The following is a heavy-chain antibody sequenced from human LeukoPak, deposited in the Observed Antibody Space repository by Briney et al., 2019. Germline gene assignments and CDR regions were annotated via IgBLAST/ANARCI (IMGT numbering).Heavy chain of an antibody. Sequence: ASVKVSCKASGYTFTSYDINWVRQATGQGLEWMGWMNPNSGNTGYAQKFQGRVTMTRNTSISTAYMELSRLRSDDTAVYYCARDWNNWNDDYYMDVWGKGTTVTVSS. D-gene: IGHD1-1*01. J-gene: IGHJ6*03. CDR2: MNPNSGNT. V-gene: IGHV1-8*01. CDR1: GYTFTSYD. CDR3: ARDWNNWNDDYYMDV.